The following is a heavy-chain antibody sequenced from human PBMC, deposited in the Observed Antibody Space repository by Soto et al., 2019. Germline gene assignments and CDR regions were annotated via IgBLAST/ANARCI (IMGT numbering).Heavy chain of an antibody. CDR1: GFTFSSYS. D-gene: IGHD1-26*01. V-gene: IGHV3-21*01. Sequence: GGSLRLSCAASGFTFSSYSMNWVRQAPGKGLEWVSSISSSSSYIYYADSVKGRFTISRDNAKNSLYLQMNSLRAEDTAVYYCARDGAVGATIWQYYYYGMDVWGQGTTVTVSS. J-gene: IGHJ6*02. CDR2: ISSSSSYI. CDR3: ARDGAVGATIWQYYYYGMDV.